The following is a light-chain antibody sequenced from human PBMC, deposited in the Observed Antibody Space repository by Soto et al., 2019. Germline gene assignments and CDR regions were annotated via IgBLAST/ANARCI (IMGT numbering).Light chain of an antibody. V-gene: IGKV1-39*01. CDR2: AAS. Sequence: IQMTQSPSSLSASVGDRVTIACRASQSISSYLTWYQQKPGKAPKLLIYAASTLQSGVPSRFSGSGSGTEFTLTISSLQPEDFATYYCQQYYSIRGTFGQGTKVDIK. CDR1: QSISSY. J-gene: IGKJ1*01. CDR3: QQYYSIRGT.